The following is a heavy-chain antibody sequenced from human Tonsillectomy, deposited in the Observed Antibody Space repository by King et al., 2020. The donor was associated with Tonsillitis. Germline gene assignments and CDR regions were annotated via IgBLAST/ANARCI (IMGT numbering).Heavy chain of an antibody. Sequence: QLVQSGAEVKKPGESLRISCKGSGYSFTNYYISWVRQMPGKGLEWMGRIDPSDSFSNNSPSFQGHVTISADKSISTAYLQWSSLKASDSAMYYCVRHRGDVEQWLVPFAYWGQGTLVTVSS. D-gene: IGHD6-19*01. CDR3: VRHRGDVEQWLVPFAY. J-gene: IGHJ4*02. CDR1: GYSFTNYY. CDR2: IDPSDSFS. V-gene: IGHV5-10-1*03.